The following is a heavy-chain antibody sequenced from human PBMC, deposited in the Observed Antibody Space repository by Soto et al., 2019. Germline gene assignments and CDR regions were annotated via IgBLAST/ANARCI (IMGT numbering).Heavy chain of an antibody. CDR2: INEDGSQK. V-gene: IGHV3-7*01. D-gene: IGHD5-18*01. J-gene: IGHJ4*02. CDR3: ARVGRYGWDFDH. CDR1: EFSFRSYW. Sequence: GGSLRLSCAASEFSFRSYWMTWVRQAPGKGLEWVALINEDGSQKYYVGSVKGRFIISRDNAKDSVYMQMDSLRAGDTAVYFCARVGRYGWDFDHWGQGTLVTVS.